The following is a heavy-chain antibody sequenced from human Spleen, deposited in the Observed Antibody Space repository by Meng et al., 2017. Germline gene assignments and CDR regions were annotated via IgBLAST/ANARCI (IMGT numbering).Heavy chain of an antibody. D-gene: IGHD3-22*01. CDR2: IYYSGST. V-gene: IGHV4-39*07. CDR1: GGSISSSSYY. J-gene: IGHJ5*02. Sequence: SETLSLTCTVSGGSISSSSYYWGWIRQPPGKGLEWIGSIYYSGSTYYNPSLKSRVTISVDTSKNQFSLKLSSVTAADTAVYYCARGYYYDSSGSDPWGQGTLVTVSS. CDR3: ARGYYYDSSGSDP.